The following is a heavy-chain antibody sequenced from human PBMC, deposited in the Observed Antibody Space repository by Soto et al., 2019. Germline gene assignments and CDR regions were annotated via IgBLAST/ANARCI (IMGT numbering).Heavy chain of an antibody. CDR1: GYTFTSYD. Sequence: SVKVSCKASGYTFTSYDINWVRQATGQGLEWMGWMNPNSGNTGYAQKFRGRVTMTRNTSISTAYMELSSLRSEDTAVYYCARVLGDMVVVAVDAFDIWGQGQMVTVSS. CDR3: ARVLGDMVVVAVDAFDI. V-gene: IGHV1-8*01. D-gene: IGHD2-15*01. J-gene: IGHJ3*02. CDR2: MNPNSGNT.